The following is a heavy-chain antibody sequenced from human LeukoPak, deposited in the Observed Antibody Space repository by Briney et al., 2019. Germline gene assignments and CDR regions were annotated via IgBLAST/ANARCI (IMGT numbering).Heavy chain of an antibody. CDR2: ISGSGGST. CDR1: GFTFSSYG. D-gene: IGHD5-12*01. J-gene: IGHJ4*02. CDR3: AKDPAYSGYEGHDY. V-gene: IGHV3-23*01. Sequence: PGGSLRLSCAASGFTFSSYGMSWVRQAPGKGLEWVSAISGSGGSTYYADSVKGRFTISRDNSKNTLYLQMNSLRAEDTAVYYCAKDPAYSGYEGHDYWGQGTLVTVSS.